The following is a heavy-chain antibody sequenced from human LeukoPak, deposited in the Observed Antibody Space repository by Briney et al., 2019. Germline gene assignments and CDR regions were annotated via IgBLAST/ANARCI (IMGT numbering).Heavy chain of an antibody. D-gene: IGHD1-26*01. Sequence: GGSLRLSCAASGFTFSSYEMNWVRQAPGKGLEWVSYISSSGSTIYYADSVKGRFTISRDNAKNTLYLQMNSLRAEDTAVYYCARGGSYLSAFDIWGQGTMVTVSS. CDR3: ARGGSYLSAFDI. V-gene: IGHV3-48*03. CDR2: ISSSGSTI. CDR1: GFTFSSYE. J-gene: IGHJ3*02.